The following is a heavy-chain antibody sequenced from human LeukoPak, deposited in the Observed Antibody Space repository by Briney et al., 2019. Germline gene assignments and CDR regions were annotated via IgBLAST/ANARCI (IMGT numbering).Heavy chain of an antibody. CDR1: GGSISRGDYY. V-gene: IGHV4-30-4*08. D-gene: IGHD6-6*01. CDR2: IYYSGST. J-gene: IGHJ1*01. CDR3: ARDEEPDSSSSGKYFQH. Sequence: PSETLSLTCTVSGGSISRGDYYWSWIRQPPGKGLEWIGYIYYSGSTYYNPSLKSRVTISVDTSKNQFSLKLSSVTAADTAVYYCARDEEPDSSSSGKYFQHWGQGTLVTVPS.